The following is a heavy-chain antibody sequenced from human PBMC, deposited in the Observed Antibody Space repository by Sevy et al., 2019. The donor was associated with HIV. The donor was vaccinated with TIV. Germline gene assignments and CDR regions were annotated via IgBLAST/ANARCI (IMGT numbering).Heavy chain of an antibody. CDR3: AKDPSSGYYGY. D-gene: IGHD3-22*01. V-gene: IGHV3-23*01. CDR2: ISGSGGST. CDR1: GFTFSSYA. Sequence: GGSLRLSCAASGFTFSSYAMSWVRQAPGKGLEWVSAISGSGGSTYYADSVKGRFTISRNNSKNTLYLQMNSLRAEDTAVYYCAKDPSSGYYGYWGQGTLVTVSS. J-gene: IGHJ4*02.